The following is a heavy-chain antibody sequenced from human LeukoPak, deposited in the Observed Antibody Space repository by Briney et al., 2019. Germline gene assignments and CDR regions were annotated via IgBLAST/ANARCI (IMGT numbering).Heavy chain of an antibody. CDR1: GFTFSSYG. Sequence: GGSLRLSCAAPGFTFSSYGMHWVRQAPGEGLEWVAVISYDGSNKYYADSVKGRFTISRDNSKNTLYLQMNSLRAEDTAVYYCARLSSSSRVNWFDPWGQGTLVTVSS. D-gene: IGHD6-6*01. J-gene: IGHJ5*02. V-gene: IGHV3-30*03. CDR3: ARLSSSSRVNWFDP. CDR2: ISYDGSNK.